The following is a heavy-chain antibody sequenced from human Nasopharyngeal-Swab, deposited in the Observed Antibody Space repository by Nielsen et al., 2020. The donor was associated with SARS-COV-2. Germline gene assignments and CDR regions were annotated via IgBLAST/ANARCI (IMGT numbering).Heavy chain of an antibody. V-gene: IGHV1-8*01. J-gene: IGHJ6*02. D-gene: IGHD3-3*01. CDR1: GYTFTSYD. Sequence: ASVKVSCKTSGYTFTSYDINWVRQATGQGLEWMGWMNPNSGNTGNAQKFQGIVTLTRNTSIRTAYMELSSLRSEDTAVYYCARHPITIFGVVIDYYYYGMDVWGQGTTVTVSS. CDR3: ARHPITIFGVVIDYYYYGMDV. CDR2: MNPNSGNT.